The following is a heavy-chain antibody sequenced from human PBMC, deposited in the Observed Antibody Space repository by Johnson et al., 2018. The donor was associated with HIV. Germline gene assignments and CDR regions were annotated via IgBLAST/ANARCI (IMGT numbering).Heavy chain of an antibody. CDR3: ARGEYLVFGVAFDF. CDR2: IKQDGSVK. J-gene: IGHJ3*01. CDR1: GFSFNSYW. V-gene: IGHV3-7*01. D-gene: IGHD3-3*01. Sequence: VQLVESGGALVQPGGSLRLSCAASGFSFNSYWMSWVRQTPGKCLEWVANIKQDGSVKTYLESVKGRFSVSRDNAKNSLYLQMISLRVEDTAEYYCARGEYLVFGVAFDFRGQGTMVTVSS.